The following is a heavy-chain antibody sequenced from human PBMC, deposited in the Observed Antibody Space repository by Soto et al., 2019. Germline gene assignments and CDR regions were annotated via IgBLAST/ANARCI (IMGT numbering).Heavy chain of an antibody. CDR2: MNPNSGNT. Sequence: ASVKVSCKASGYTFTSYDINWLRQATGQGLEWMGWMNPNSGNTGYAQKFQGRVTMTRNTSISTAYMELSSLRSEDTAVYYCARECSGGSCYSGAVAFDIWGQGTMVTVSS. V-gene: IGHV1-8*01. CDR1: GYTFTSYD. CDR3: ARECSGGSCYSGAVAFDI. D-gene: IGHD2-15*01. J-gene: IGHJ3*02.